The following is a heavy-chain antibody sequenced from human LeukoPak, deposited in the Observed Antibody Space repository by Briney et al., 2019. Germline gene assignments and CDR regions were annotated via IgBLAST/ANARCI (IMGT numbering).Heavy chain of an antibody. CDR3: ARVGAKNGDYWYFDL. CDR2: ISSSSSII. Sequence: PGGSLRLSCAASGFTFSSYTMSYSMNWVRQAPGKGLEWVSYISSSSSIIYYADSVKGRFTISRDNAKNSLYLQMNSLRDEDTAVYYCARVGAKNGDYWYFDLWGRGTLVTVSS. J-gene: IGHJ2*01. D-gene: IGHD4-17*01. CDR1: GFTFSSYTMSYS. V-gene: IGHV3-48*02.